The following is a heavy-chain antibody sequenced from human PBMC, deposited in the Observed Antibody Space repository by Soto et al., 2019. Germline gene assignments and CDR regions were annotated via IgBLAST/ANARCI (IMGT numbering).Heavy chain of an antibody. Sequence: SETLSLTCAVSGYSISSSYYWGWIRQPPGKGLEWIGSIYHSGNTYYNPSLKSRVTISVDTSKNQFSLKLSSVTAADTAVFYCARDPLPYTGYAYSWFDPWGQGILVT. J-gene: IGHJ5*02. D-gene: IGHD3-16*01. CDR1: GYSISSSYY. CDR3: ARDPLPYTGYAYSWFDP. V-gene: IGHV4-38-2*02. CDR2: IYHSGNT.